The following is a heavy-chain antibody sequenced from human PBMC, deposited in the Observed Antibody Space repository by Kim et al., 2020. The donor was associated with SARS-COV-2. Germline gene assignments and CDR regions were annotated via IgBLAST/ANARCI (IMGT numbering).Heavy chain of an antibody. CDR1: GDSVSSNSAA. CDR2: TYYRSKWYN. J-gene: IGHJ6*02. D-gene: IGHD5-12*01. CDR3: ARELYSGYGTVYYYGMDV. Sequence: SQTLSLTCAISGDSVSSNSAAWNWIRQSPSRGLEWLGRTYYRSKWYNDYAVSVKSRITINPDTSKNQFSLQLNSVTPEDTAVYYCARELYSGYGTVYYYGMDVWGQGTTVTVSS. V-gene: IGHV6-1*01.